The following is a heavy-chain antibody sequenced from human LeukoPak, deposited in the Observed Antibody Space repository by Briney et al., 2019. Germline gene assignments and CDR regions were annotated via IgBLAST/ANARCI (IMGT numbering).Heavy chain of an antibody. Sequence: SETLSLTCTVSGGSISSGGYYWSWIRQPPGKGLEWIGYIYHSGSTYYNPSLKSRVTISVDRSKNQFSLKLSSVTAADTAVYYCARFGSGWYTRWGQGTLVTVSS. CDR2: IYHSGST. D-gene: IGHD6-19*01. J-gene: IGHJ4*02. CDR1: GGSISSGGYY. V-gene: IGHV4-30-2*01. CDR3: ARFGSGWYTR.